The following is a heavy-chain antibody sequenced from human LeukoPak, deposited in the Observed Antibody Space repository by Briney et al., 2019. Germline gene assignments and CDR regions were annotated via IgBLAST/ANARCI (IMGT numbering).Heavy chain of an antibody. D-gene: IGHD2/OR15-2a*01. J-gene: IGHJ4*02. Sequence: GGSLRLSCAASGLTLSDCYMSWIRQAPGKGLECVAYIYPGGGVIYYADSVKGRFTIFRDNTKNSLYLQMSSLRAEDTAIYYCARDYHNKGHDYWGPGTLVTVSS. V-gene: IGHV3-11*01. CDR3: ARDYHNKGHDY. CDR2: IYPGGGVI. CDR1: GLTLSDCY.